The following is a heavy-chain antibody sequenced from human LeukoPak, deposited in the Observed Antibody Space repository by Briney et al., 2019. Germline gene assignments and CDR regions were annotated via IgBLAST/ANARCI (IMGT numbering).Heavy chain of an antibody. CDR1: GLTFSSYS. J-gene: IGHJ1*01. CDR3: TSWGDTTAEYFQR. V-gene: IGHV3-21*01. CDR2: ISSSSSYI. D-gene: IGHD2-21*02. Sequence: GGSLRLSCAASGLTFSSYSMNWVRQAPGKGLEWVSSISSSSSYIYYADSVKGRFTISRDNAKNSMYLQMNSLRVEDTAVYYCTSWGDTTAEYFQRWGQGTLVTVSS.